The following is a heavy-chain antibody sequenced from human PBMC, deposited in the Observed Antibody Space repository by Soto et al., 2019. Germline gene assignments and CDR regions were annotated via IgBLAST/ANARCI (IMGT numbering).Heavy chain of an antibody. CDR2: ISFDGTEQ. D-gene: IGHD2-21*02. CDR1: GFTFGDYG. Sequence: GGSLRLSCAASGFTFGDYGIHWVRQAPGKGLEWLALISFDGTEQHYADSVKGRFTISRDNSKNTLYLQMNSLRVDDTAVYYCTISLTYSFDYWGQGTLVTVSS. CDR3: TISLTYSFDY. V-gene: IGHV3-30*03. J-gene: IGHJ4*02.